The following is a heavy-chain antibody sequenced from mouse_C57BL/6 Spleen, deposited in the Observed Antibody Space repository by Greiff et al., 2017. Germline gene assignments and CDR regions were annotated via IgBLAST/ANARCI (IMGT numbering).Heavy chain of an antibody. Sequence: DVKLVESGGGLVQPGGSLSLSCAASGFTFTDYYMSWVRQPPGKALEWLGFIRNKANGYTTGYSASVKGRFTISRDNSQSILYLQMNAPRAEDSATYYCARSGPREYWYFDVWGTGTTVTVSS. D-gene: IGHD3-1*01. V-gene: IGHV7-3*01. CDR3: ARSGPREYWYFDV. J-gene: IGHJ1*03. CDR1: GFTFTDYY. CDR2: IRNKANGYTT.